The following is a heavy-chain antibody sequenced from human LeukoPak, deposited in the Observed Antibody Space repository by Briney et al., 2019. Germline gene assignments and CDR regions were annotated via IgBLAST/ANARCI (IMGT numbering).Heavy chain of an antibody. V-gene: IGHV1-2*02. Sequence: ASVRVSCKASGYIFTGHYMHWVRQAPGQGLEWMGWINPNSGGTNYAQKFQGRVTMTRDTSISTAYMELSRLRSDDTAVYYCASGYCTNGVCYLFDYWGQGTLVTVSS. D-gene: IGHD2-8*01. CDR1: GYIFTGHY. J-gene: IGHJ4*02. CDR2: INPNSGGT. CDR3: ASGYCTNGVCYLFDY.